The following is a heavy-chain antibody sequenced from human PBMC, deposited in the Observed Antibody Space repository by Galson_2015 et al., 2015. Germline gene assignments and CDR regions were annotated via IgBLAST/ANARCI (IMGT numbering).Heavy chain of an antibody. J-gene: IGHJ4*02. Sequence: SLRLSCAASGFTFSSYAMSWVRQAPGKGLEWVSAISGSGGSTYYADSVKGRFTISRDNSKNTLYLQMNSLRAEDTAVYYCAKDQVPGILTGYYTSFDYWGQGTLVTVSS. CDR2: ISGSGGST. D-gene: IGHD3-9*01. CDR1: GFTFSSYA. V-gene: IGHV3-23*01. CDR3: AKDQVPGILTGYYTSFDY.